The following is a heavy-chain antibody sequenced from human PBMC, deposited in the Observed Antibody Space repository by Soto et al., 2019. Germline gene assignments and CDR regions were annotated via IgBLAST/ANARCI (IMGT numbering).Heavy chain of an antibody. CDR3: ARVAYDSSGFYYYGMDV. Sequence: QVQLVQSGAEVKKPGASVKVSCKASGYTFTSYDINWVRQATGQGLEWMGWMNPNSGNTGYAQKFQGRVTMTRNTSISTAYMELSSLRSEDTAVYYCARVAYDSSGFYYYGMDVWGQGTTVTVSS. J-gene: IGHJ6*02. CDR2: MNPNSGNT. CDR1: GYTFTSYD. V-gene: IGHV1-8*01. D-gene: IGHD3-22*01.